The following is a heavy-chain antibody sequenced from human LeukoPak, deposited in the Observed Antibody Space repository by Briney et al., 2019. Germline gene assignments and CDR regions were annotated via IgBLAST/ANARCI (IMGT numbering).Heavy chain of an antibody. Sequence: PGGSLRLSCAASGFTFDDYGMSWVRQAPGKGLEWVSGINWNGGSTGYADSVKGRFTISRDNSKNSLYLQMNSLRAEDTALYYCAKDGSSSSEYYYYYMDVWGKGTTVTVSS. CDR3: AKDGSSSSEYYYYYMDV. CDR1: GFTFDDYG. V-gene: IGHV3-20*04. CDR2: INWNGGST. D-gene: IGHD6-6*01. J-gene: IGHJ6*03.